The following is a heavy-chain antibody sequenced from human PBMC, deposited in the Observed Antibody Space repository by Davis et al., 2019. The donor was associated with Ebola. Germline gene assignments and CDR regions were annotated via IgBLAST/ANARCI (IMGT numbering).Heavy chain of an antibody. CDR2: IVPSFGTA. D-gene: IGHD2-8*02. CDR3: ARDGKRSYCTANMCWHSFDN. V-gene: IGHV1-69*13. J-gene: IGHJ4*02. CDR1: GGTFSRYG. Sequence: SVKVSCKASGGTFSRYGISWVRQAPGQGLEWMGGIVPSFGTANYAQNFQGRVTITADDSTSTAYMELSSLRSEDTAVYYCARDGKRSYCTANMCWHSFDNWGQGTLVTVSS.